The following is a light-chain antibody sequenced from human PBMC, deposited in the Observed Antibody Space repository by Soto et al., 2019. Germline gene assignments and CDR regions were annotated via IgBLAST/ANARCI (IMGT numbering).Light chain of an antibody. J-gene: IGKJ2*01. CDR2: KIS. CDR1: QSLVHSDGDTY. CDR3: MQGTHWLYT. V-gene: IGKV2-30*02. Sequence: DVVMTQSPLSLPVTLGQPASISCRSSQSLVHSDGDTYLSWFHQRPGQAPRRLICKISNRDSGVPDRFSGSGSGTDFTLTISSVEAEDVGVYYCMQGTHWLYTFGQGTKLEIK.